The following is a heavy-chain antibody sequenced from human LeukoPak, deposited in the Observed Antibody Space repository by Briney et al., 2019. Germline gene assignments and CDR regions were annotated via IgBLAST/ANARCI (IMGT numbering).Heavy chain of an antibody. V-gene: IGHV3-43*02. J-gene: IGHJ4*02. D-gene: IGHD6-19*01. CDR1: GFSFEDYT. CDR2: ISGDGENT. Sequence: GGSLRLSCAASGFSFEDYTMHWVRQAPGKGLEWVSLISGDGENTYYAASVKGRFTISRDNSKSSLFLQLHSLRTEDTALYYCVKVQKSGWTISYIFDFWGQGTLVTVSS. CDR3: VKVQKSGWTISYIFDF.